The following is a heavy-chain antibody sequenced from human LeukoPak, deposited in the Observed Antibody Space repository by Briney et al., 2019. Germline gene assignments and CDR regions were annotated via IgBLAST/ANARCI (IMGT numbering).Heavy chain of an antibody. CDR1: GFTFSSYW. CDR2: INGDGSST. CDR3: ARAVRWERFDY. V-gene: IGHV3-74*01. D-gene: IGHD1-26*01. J-gene: IGHJ4*02. Sequence: PGGSLRLSCAASGFTFSSYWMHWVRQALGKGLVWVSRINGDGSSTSYADSVKGRFTISRDNAKNTLYLQMNSLRAEDTAVYYCARAVRWERFDYWGQGTLVTVSS.